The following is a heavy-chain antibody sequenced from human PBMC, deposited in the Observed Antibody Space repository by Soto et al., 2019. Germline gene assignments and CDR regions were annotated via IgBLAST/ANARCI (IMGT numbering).Heavy chain of an antibody. Sequence: SVKVSCKASGGTFSSYAISWVRQAPGQGLEWMGGIIPIFGTANYAQKFQGRVTITADESTSTAYMELSSLRSEDTAVYYCARDHVAYCGGDCYGVGYYYGMDVWGQGTTVTVSS. CDR3: ARDHVAYCGGDCYGVGYYYGMDV. V-gene: IGHV1-69*13. CDR2: IIPIFGTA. CDR1: GGTFSSYA. D-gene: IGHD2-21*02. J-gene: IGHJ6*02.